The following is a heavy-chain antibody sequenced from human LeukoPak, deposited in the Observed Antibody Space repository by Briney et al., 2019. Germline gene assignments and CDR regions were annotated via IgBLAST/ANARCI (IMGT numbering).Heavy chain of an antibody. CDR1: GFTFSSYA. CDR3: ARDHDDYGGNSYRRGYYGMAV. CDR2: ISYDGSNK. V-gene: IGHV3-30*04. Sequence: GGSLRLSCAASGFTFSSYAMHWVRQAPGKGLEWVAVISYDGSNKYYADSVKGRFTISRDNSKNTLYLQMNSLRAEDTAVYYCARDHDDYGGNSYRRGYYGMAVWGQGTTVTVSS. D-gene: IGHD4-23*01. J-gene: IGHJ6*02.